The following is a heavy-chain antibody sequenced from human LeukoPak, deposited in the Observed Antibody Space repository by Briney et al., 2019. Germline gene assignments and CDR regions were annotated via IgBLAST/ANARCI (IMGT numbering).Heavy chain of an antibody. CDR3: VRDLAP. CDR1: GFTVSSNY. CDR2: TYSGVTS. J-gene: IGHJ2*01. Sequence: PGGSLRLSCAASGFTVSSNYMSWVRQAPGKGLEWVSVTYSGVTSYSADSVKGRFTISTDNSKNTLFLQMNSLRAEDTAVYYCVRDLAPWGRGTLVTVSS. V-gene: IGHV3-53*01.